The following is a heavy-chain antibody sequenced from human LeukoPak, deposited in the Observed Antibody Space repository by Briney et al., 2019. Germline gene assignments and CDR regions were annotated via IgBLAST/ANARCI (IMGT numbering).Heavy chain of an antibody. CDR1: GFTFSSYA. V-gene: IGHV3-23*01. J-gene: IGHJ4*02. CDR2: ISGSGGST. D-gene: IGHD5-18*01. Sequence: PGGSLRLSCAASGFTFSSYAMSWVRQAPGKGLEWVSAISGSGGSTYYADSVKGRFTISRDNSKNTLYLQMNSLRAEDTAVYYCAKSRRGYSYGEEGDYWGQGTLVTVSS. CDR3: AKSRRGYSYGEEGDY.